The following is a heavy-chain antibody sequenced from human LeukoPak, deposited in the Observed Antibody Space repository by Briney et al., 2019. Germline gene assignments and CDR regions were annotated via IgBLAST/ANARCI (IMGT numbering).Heavy chain of an antibody. CDR3: ARGAVAGPDVRMPFDY. CDR1: GGTFSSYA. D-gene: IGHD6-19*01. CDR2: IIPIFGTA. Sequence: SVKVSCKASGGTFSSYAISWVRQAPGQGLEWMGGIIPIFGTANYAQKFQGRVTITADESTSTAYMELSSLRSEDTAVYYCARGAVAGPDVRMPFDYWGQGVQVTVSS. V-gene: IGHV1-69*13. J-gene: IGHJ4*02.